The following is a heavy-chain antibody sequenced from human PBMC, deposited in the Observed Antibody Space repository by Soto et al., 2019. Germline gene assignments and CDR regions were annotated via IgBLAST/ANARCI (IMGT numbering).Heavy chain of an antibody. D-gene: IGHD2-21*01. CDR1: GFTFSDYY. CDR3: ARLVGVMAGWFDP. J-gene: IGHJ5*02. Sequence: QVQLVESGGGLVKPGGSLRLSCAASGFTFSDYYMSWIRQAPGKGLEWVSYISSSSSYTNYADSVKGRFTISRDNAKNSLYPQMNSLRAEDTAVYYCARLVGVMAGWFDPWGQGTLVTVSS. V-gene: IGHV3-11*06. CDR2: ISSSSSYT.